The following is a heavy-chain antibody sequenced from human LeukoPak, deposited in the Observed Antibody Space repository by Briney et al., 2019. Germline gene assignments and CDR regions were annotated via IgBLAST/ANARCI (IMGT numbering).Heavy chain of an antibody. CDR3: ARSYTPMVLDY. D-gene: IGHD5-18*01. CDR2: IYYSGST. CDR1: GGSISSYY. Sequence: SETLSLTCTVSGGSISSYYWSWIRQPPGKGLEWIGYIYYSGSTNYNPSLKSRVTISVDTSKNQLSLELSSVTAADTAVYYCARSYTPMVLDYWGQGTLVTVSS. J-gene: IGHJ4*02. V-gene: IGHV4-59*01.